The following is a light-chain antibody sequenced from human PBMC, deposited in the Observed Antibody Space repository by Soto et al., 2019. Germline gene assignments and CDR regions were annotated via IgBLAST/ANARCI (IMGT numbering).Light chain of an antibody. CDR3: PQYNNGPQG. J-gene: IGKJ1*01. V-gene: IGKV3-15*01. CDR2: GAS. CDR1: QSVSSN. Sequence: EIVMTQSPATLSVSPGERATLSCRASQSVSSNLAWYQQKPGQAPRLLIYGASTRATGIPARFSGSRSGTEFTLTISSLQSEDFRVYYSPQYNNGPQGFGQGTTVELK.